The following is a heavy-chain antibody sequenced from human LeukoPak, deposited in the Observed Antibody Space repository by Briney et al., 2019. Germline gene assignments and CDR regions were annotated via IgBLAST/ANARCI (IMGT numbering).Heavy chain of an antibody. CDR2: ISSSGSTI. CDR1: GLTFSSYE. V-gene: IGHV3-48*03. J-gene: IGHJ4*02. CDR3: ARDEYSSGWYDY. D-gene: IGHD6-19*01. Sequence: GGSLRLSCAASGLTFSSYEMNWVRQAPGEGLEWVSYISSSGSTIYYADSVKGRFTISRDNAKNSLYLQMNSLRAEDTAVYYCARDEYSSGWYDYWGQGTLVTVSS.